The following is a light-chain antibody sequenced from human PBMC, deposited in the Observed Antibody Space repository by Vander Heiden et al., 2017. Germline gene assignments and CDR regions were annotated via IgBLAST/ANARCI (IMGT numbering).Light chain of an antibody. CDR3: SSYAGSNTYV. J-gene: IGLJ1*01. V-gene: IGLV2-8*01. CDR1: SSDVGTYNY. Sequence: QSALTQPPSAPGPPGHPVPISCPGASSDVGTYNYVSWYQQHPGKAPKLMIYEVSKRPSGVPDRFSGSKSGNTASLTVSGLQPEDEADYYCSSYAGSNTYVFGTGTKVTVL. CDR2: EVS.